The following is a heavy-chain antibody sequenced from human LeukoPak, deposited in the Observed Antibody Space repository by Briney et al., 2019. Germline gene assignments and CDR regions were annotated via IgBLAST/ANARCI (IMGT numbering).Heavy chain of an antibody. V-gene: IGHV3-48*01. CDR2: ITRSSDTI. J-gene: IGHJ4*02. CDR1: GFLFNTYS. D-gene: IGHD5-12*01. CDR3: GRGGMGEYTGYDDF. Sequence: GGSLRLSCVGSGFLFNTYSVNWVRQAPGKGLEWIAYITRSSDTIYYADSVKGRFTISRDNARNSLYLQMNSLRAEDTAVYYCGRGGMGEYTGYDDFWGQGTLVTVSS.